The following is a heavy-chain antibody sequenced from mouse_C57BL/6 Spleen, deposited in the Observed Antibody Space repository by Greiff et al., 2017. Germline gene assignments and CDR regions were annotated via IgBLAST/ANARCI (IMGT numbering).Heavy chain of an antibody. CDR2: INPNNGGT. D-gene: IGHD4-1*01. V-gene: IGHV1-26*01. CDR3: ARPSLGFHWYFDV. Sequence: EVQLQQSGPELVKPGASVKISCKASGYTFTDYYMNWVKQSHGKSLEWIGDINPNNGGTSYNQKFKGKATLTVDKSSSTAYMELRSLTSEDSAVYYCARPSLGFHWYFDVWGTGTTVTVSS. J-gene: IGHJ1*03. CDR1: GYTFTDYY.